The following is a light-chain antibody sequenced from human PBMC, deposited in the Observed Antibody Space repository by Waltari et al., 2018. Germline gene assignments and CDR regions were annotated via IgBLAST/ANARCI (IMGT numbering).Light chain of an antibody. J-gene: IGLJ3*02. CDR1: SGHSSNI. Sequence: QLVLTQSPSASASLGASVKLTCTLDSGHSSNIVACLQQQPEKGPRYLMKSNSYGSHSKGDEIPDRFSGSSSGAERYLTISSVQSEDEADYYCQTGGHGTWVFGGGTKLTVL. CDR3: QTGGHGTWV. CDR2: SNSYGSH. V-gene: IGLV4-69*01.